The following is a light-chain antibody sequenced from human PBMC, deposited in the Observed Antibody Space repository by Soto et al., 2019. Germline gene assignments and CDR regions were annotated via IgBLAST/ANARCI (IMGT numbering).Light chain of an antibody. V-gene: IGLV1-44*01. Sequence: QSALTQPPSASGTPGQRVTISCSGSSSNIGSNTVNWYQQLPGTAPKLPIYSNNQRPSGVPDRFSGSKSGTSASLAISGLQSEDEADYYCAAWDDSLNVVFGGGTKVTVL. CDR3: AAWDDSLNVV. CDR1: SSNIGSNT. J-gene: IGLJ2*01. CDR2: SNN.